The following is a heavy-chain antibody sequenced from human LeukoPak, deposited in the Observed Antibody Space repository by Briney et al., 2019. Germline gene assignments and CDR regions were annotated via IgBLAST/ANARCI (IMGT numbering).Heavy chain of an antibody. J-gene: IGHJ5*02. CDR1: GGSFSGYY. Sequence: PSETLSLTCAVYGGSFSGYYWSWIRQPPGKGLEWIGEINHSGSTNYNPSLKSRVTISVDTSKSQFSLKLSSVTAADTAVYYCARGRIVVVVAATRRWFDPWGQGTLVTVSS. CDR3: ARGRIVVVVAATRRWFDP. CDR2: INHSGST. V-gene: IGHV4-34*01. D-gene: IGHD2-15*01.